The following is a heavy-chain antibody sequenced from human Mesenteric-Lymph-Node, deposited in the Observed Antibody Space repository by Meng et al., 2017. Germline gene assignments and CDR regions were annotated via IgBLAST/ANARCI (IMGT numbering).Heavy chain of an antibody. Sequence: QVQLVQAGAEVERPGSSVKGSCKASGGTFSSYAISWVRQAPGQGLEWVGGIIPIFGTANYAQKFQGRVTITAEESTSTAYMELSSLRSEDTAVYYCARAPLGYFDYWGQGTLVTVSS. CDR2: IIPIFGTA. D-gene: IGHD3-10*01. J-gene: IGHJ4*02. CDR3: ARAPLGYFDY. CDR1: GGTFSSYA. V-gene: IGHV1-69*01.